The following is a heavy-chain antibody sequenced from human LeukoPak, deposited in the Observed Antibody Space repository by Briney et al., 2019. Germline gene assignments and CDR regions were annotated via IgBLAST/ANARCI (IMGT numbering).Heavy chain of an antibody. CDR1: GDSFSSNTAL. J-gene: IGHJ4*02. CDR2: TYYRSKWYN. D-gene: IGHD3-10*01. V-gene: IGHV6-1*01. Sequence: SQTLLLTCALSGDSFSSNTALWNWIRQSPSRGLEWLRRTYYRSKWYNDYAVSVKIRITINPDTSKNQFSLQLKAVTPEDTAVYFCAREPYYYGSGSYCYFDYWGQGTLVTVSS. CDR3: AREPYYYGSGSYCYFDY.